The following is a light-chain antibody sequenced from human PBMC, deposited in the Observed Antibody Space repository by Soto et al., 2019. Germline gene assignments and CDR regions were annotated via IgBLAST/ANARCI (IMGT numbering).Light chain of an antibody. CDR1: QSVSSSY. CDR2: GAS. J-gene: IGKJ2*01. CDR3: HQYGSSPYT. Sequence: EIVLTQSPGTLSLSPGERATLSCRASQSVSSSYLAWSQQKPGQAPRLLIYGASSRATGIPGRFSGSGSGTDFTLTINRLQLDDFAVYYCHQYGSSPYTFGQGTKLEI. V-gene: IGKV3-20*01.